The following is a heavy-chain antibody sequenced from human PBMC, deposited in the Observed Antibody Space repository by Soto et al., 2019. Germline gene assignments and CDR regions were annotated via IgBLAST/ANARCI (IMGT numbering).Heavy chain of an antibody. CDR2: ISTGGAYM. D-gene: IGHD2-21*01. Sequence: EVQLVESGGGLVKAGGSLRLFCTASGFTFRNYNMNWVRQAPGKGLEWVSSISTGGAYMFYEDSVKGRFTISRDNAQNSLFLQIDSPRAEDTAVYYCARDIASPGGDYFDSWGQGTLVTVSS. CDR3: ARDIASPGGDYFDS. V-gene: IGHV3-21*06. CDR1: GFTFRNYN. J-gene: IGHJ4*02.